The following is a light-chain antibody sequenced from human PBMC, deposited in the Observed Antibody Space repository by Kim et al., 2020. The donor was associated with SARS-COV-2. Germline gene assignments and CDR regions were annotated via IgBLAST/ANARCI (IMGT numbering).Light chain of an antibody. CDR2: YDS. CDR1: NIGSKS. CDR3: QVWDSSSDLHWV. Sequence: SYELTQPPSVSVAPGKTARITCGGNNIGSKSVHWYQQKPGQAPVLVIYYDSDRPSGIPERFSGSNSGNTATLTISRVEAGDEADYYCQVWDSSSDLHWVF. V-gene: IGLV3-21*04. J-gene: IGLJ3*02.